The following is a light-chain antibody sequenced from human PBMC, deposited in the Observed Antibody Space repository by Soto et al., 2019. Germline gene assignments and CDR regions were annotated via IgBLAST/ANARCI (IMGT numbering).Light chain of an antibody. CDR3: QQRSDWPPPT. Sequence: EIVLTQSPVTLSLFPGERATLSCRASESVNNYLAWYQQKPGQTPRLLIYDASRRAFGTPGRFSGSGSGTDFTLTIDSLEPDDFAVYYCQQRSDWPPPTFGGGTKVEI. CDR1: ESVNNY. J-gene: IGKJ4*01. V-gene: IGKV3-11*01. CDR2: DAS.